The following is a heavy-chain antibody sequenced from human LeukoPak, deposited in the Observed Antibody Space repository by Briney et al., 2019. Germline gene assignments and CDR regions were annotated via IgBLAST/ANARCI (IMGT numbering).Heavy chain of an antibody. CDR2: INHSGST. D-gene: IGHD3-10*01. CDR1: GGSFSGYY. V-gene: IGHV4-34*01. CDR3: ARGPRRSGYYYGSGSYYERSPKNWFDP. Sequence: SETLSLTCAVYGGSFSGYYWSWLRQPPGKGLEWLGEINHSGSTNYNPSLKSRVTISVDTSKNQFSLKLSSVTAADTAVYYCARGPRRSGYYYGSGSYYERSPKNWFDPWGQGTLVSVSS. J-gene: IGHJ5*02.